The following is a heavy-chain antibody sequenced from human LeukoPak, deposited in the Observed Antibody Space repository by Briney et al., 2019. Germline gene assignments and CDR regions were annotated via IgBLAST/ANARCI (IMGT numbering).Heavy chain of an antibody. D-gene: IGHD6-13*01. Sequence: GGSLRLSCAASEFTFSSYGMHWVRQAPGKGLEWVSFIRYDGSIKYYADSVKGRFTISRDNSKNTLYLQMNSLRPEDTAVYYCAKDGGGSSWYPDYWGQGTLVTVSS. CDR3: AKDGGGSSWYPDY. CDR1: EFTFSSYG. J-gene: IGHJ4*02. CDR2: IRYDGSIK. V-gene: IGHV3-30*02.